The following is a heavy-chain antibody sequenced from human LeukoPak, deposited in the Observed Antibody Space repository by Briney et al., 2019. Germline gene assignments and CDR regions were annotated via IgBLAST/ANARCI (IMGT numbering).Heavy chain of an antibody. D-gene: IGHD3-3*01. J-gene: IGHJ4*02. Sequence: GGSLRLSCAASGFTFSSYAMNWVRQAPGKGLEWVSSISSSSSYIYYADSVKGRFTISRDNAKNSLYLQMNSLRAEDTAVYYCARDVSYYDFWSGYYTATHFDYWGQGTLVTVSS. CDR3: ARDVSYYDFWSGYYTATHFDY. CDR1: GFTFSSYA. V-gene: IGHV3-21*01. CDR2: ISSSSSYI.